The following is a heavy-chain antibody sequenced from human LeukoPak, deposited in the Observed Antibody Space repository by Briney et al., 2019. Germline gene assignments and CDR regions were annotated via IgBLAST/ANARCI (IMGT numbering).Heavy chain of an antibody. V-gene: IGHV3-23*01. CDR2: ISGSGSYT. CDR1: GFTFSNYP. J-gene: IGHJ4*02. D-gene: IGHD3-16*01. Sequence: GESLRLSCAASGFTFSNYPTSWARQAPGKGLEWVSGISGSGSYTYYADSVKGRFTISRDNSKNTLYLQMNGLRAEDTAVYYCAKDWGGERFFDYWGQGTLVTVSS. CDR3: AKDWGGERFFDY.